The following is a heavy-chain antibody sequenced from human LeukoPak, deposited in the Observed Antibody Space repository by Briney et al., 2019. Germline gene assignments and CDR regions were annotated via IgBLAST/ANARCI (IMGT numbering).Heavy chain of an antibody. CDR1: GGSISSSSYY. CDR2: IYTSGST. J-gene: IGHJ4*02. Sequence: SETLSLTCTVSGGSISSSSYYWSWIRQPAGKGLEWIGRIYTSGSTNYNPSLKSRVTMSVDTSKNQFSLKLSSVTAADTAVYYCARDLGTNSWYFDYWGQGTLVTVSS. V-gene: IGHV4-61*02. D-gene: IGHD4/OR15-4a*01. CDR3: ARDLGTNSWYFDY.